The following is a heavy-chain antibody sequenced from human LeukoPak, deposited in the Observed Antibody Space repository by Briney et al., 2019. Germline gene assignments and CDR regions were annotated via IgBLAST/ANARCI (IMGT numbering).Heavy chain of an antibody. Sequence: SVKVSCTASGVTFSSYAISWVRQAPGQGVEWMGGIIPIFGTADSAQKFHCRVTITTDESTSTAYMELSSLRSEDTAVYYCARVPGTGTDPYDFWSGYKKDYYYYYMDVWGKGTTVTVSS. V-gene: IGHV1-69*05. J-gene: IGHJ6*03. CDR1: GVTFSSYA. CDR3: ARVPGTGTDPYDFWSGYKKDYYYYYMDV. D-gene: IGHD3-3*01. CDR2: IIPIFGTA.